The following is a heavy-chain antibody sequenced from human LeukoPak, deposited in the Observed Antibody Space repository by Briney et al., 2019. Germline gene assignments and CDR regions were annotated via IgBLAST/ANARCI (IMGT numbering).Heavy chain of an antibody. CDR2: IYYSGST. CDR3: ARDGRDGYNQFHY. D-gene: IGHD5-24*01. CDR1: GGSLSSYY. Sequence: SETLSLTCTVSGGSLSSYYWSWLRQPPGKGLEWIGYIYYSGSTNYNPSLKSRVTISVDTSKNQFSLKLSSVTAADTAVYYCARDGRDGYNQFHYWGQGTLVTVSS. V-gene: IGHV4-59*01. J-gene: IGHJ4*02.